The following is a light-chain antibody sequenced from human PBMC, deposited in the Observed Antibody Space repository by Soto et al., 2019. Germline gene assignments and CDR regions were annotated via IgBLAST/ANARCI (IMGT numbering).Light chain of an antibody. Sequence: DIQMTQSPSTLSASVGDRVTITCRANQSISSWLARYQQKPGKAPNLLISEGSTLQSGVPSRFSGSGSGTEFTLTISSLQPDDLAPYFCQQYNSSPLTFGGGTKVEIK. CDR2: EGS. CDR3: QQYNSSPLT. V-gene: IGKV1-5*01. J-gene: IGKJ4*01. CDR1: QSISSW.